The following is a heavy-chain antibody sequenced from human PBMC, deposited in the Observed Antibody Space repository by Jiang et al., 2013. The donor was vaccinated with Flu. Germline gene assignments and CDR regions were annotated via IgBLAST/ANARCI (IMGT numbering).Heavy chain of an antibody. CDR3: ASGYYDSSGYDWFDP. J-gene: IGHJ5*02. CDR2: INAGNGNT. Sequence: GAEVKKPGASVKVSCKASGYTFTSYAMHWVRQAPGQRLEWMGWINAGNGNTKYSQKFQGRVTITRDTSASTAYMELSSLRSEGTAVYYCASGYYDSSGYDWFDPWGQGTLVTVSS. V-gene: IGHV1-3*01. CDR1: GYTFTSYA. D-gene: IGHD3-22*01.